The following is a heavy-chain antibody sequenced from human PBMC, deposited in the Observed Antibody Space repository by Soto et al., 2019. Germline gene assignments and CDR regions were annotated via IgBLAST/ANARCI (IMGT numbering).Heavy chain of an antibody. CDR3: AIEGDREYYDFFYGMDV. D-gene: IGHD3-3*01. CDR1: GGTFSSYA. J-gene: IGHJ6*02. Sequence: QVQLVQSGAEVKKPGSSVKVSCKASGGTFSSYAISWVRQAPGPGLEWMGGIIPIFGTANYAQKFQGRVTIIADKSTSTAYMELSSLRSVDTAVYYCAIEGDREYYDFFYGMDVWGQGTTVTVSS. V-gene: IGHV1-69*06. CDR2: IIPIFGTA.